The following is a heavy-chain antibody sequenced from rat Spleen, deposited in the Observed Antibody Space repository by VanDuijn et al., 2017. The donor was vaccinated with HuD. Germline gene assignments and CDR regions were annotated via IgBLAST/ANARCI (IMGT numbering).Heavy chain of an antibody. Sequence: EVQLEESGGGLVQPGRSLKLSCAASGFIFSDYNMAWVRQAPKKGLEWVATISYDGSHTYYRDSVKGRFTISRDNAKSTLYLQMDSLRSEDTATYYCARQNWPYYFDYWGQGVLVTVSS. J-gene: IGHJ2*01. CDR2: ISYDGSHT. CDR1: GFIFSDYN. D-gene: IGHD5-1*01. CDR3: ARQNWPYYFDY. V-gene: IGHV5-7*01.